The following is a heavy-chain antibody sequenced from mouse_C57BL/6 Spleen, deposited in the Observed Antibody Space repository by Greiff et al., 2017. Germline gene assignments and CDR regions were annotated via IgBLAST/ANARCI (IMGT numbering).Heavy chain of an antibody. Sequence: QVQLQQSGPELVKPGASVKISCKASGYAFSSSWMNWVKQRPGKGLEWIGRIYPGDGDTNYNGKFKGKATLTADKSSSTAYMQLSSLTSEDSAVYFCARGDYDGGGTCYWGQGTTLTVSS. V-gene: IGHV1-82*01. J-gene: IGHJ2*01. CDR2: IYPGDGDT. CDR3: ARGDYDGGGTCY. CDR1: GYAFSSSW. D-gene: IGHD2-4*01.